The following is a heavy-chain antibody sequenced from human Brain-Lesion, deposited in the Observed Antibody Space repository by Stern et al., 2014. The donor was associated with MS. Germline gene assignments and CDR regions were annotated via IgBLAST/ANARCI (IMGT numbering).Heavy chain of an antibody. CDR1: GGSITSSSYY. Sequence: QVQLVESGPGLVKPSETLSLTCTVSGGSITSSSYYWGWIRQPPGRGLEYIGTVYYTGSTFYDPSLKSRVTISVDTSKNQVALKLPPVTAADTAVYYCVRPDIMGTIWNWGQGTLVTVSS. V-gene: IGHV4-39*01. CDR3: VRPDIMGTIWN. J-gene: IGHJ4*02. D-gene: IGHD1-26*01. CDR2: VYYTGST.